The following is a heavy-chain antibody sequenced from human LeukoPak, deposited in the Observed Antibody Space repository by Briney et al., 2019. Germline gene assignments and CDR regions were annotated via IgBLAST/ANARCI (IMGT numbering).Heavy chain of an antibody. D-gene: IGHD6-6*01. CDR3: TRRESQGSSTNWYFDL. CDR1: GFTFSGSA. J-gene: IGHJ2*01. CDR2: IRSKPNSYAT. V-gene: IGHV3-73*01. Sequence: GGSLKLSCAASGFTFSGSAIHWVRQASGKGLEWVGRIRSKPNSYATAYAASVKGRFTISRDDSNNTAYLQMNSLKTEDTAVYYCTRRESQGSSTNWYFDLWGRGTLVTVSS.